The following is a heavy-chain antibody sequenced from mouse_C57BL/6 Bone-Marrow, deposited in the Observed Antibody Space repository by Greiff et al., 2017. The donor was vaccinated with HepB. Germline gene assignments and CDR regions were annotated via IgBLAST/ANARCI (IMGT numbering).Heavy chain of an antibody. V-gene: IGHV1-81*01. CDR2: IYPRSGNT. J-gene: IGHJ2*01. CDR1: GYTFTSYG. CDR3: ARSEGTGDFDY. Sequence: VQLQHSGAELARPGASVKLSCKASGYTFTSYGISWVKQRTGQGLEWIGEIYPRSGNTYYNEKFKGKATLTADKSSSTAYMELRSLTSEDSAVYFCARSEGTGDFDYWGQGTTLTVSS.